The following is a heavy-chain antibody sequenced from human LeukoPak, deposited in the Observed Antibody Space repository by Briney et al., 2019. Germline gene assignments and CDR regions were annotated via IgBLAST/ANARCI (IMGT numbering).Heavy chain of an antibody. V-gene: IGHV3-66*01. J-gene: IGHJ4*02. D-gene: IGHD4-17*01. Sequence: GGSLRLSCAAPGFSVRSNYMSWVRQAPGKGLEWVSVLYNDGSTYYADSVKGRFTISRDNSKNTLYLQMNSLRAEDTAVYYCARDSLLLNDYGDYGLFDYWGQGTLVTVSS. CDR3: ARDSLLLNDYGDYGLFDY. CDR1: GFSVRSNY. CDR2: LYNDGST.